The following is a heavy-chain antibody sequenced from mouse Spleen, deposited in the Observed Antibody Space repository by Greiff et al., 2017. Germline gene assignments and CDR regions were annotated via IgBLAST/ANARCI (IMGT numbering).Heavy chain of an antibody. CDR2: IDPETGGT. CDR1: GYTFTDYE. Sequence: QVQLKESGAELVRPGASVTLSCKASGYTFTDYEMHWVKQTPVHGLEWIGAIDPETGGTAYNQKFKGKAILTADKSSSTAYTELRSLTSEDSAVYYCTSGNLFAYWGQGTLVTVSA. CDR3: TSGNLFAY. V-gene: IGHV1-15*01. D-gene: IGHD2-1*01. J-gene: IGHJ3*01.